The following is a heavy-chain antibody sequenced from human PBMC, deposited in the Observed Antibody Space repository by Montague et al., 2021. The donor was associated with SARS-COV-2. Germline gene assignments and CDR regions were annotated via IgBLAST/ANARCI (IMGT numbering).Heavy chain of an antibody. CDR3: ARSGSWGIFDP. Sequence: SETLSLTCTVSGGSISSSSYYWGWIRQPPGKGLEWIGCIYYSGYTHYNPSLKSRVTISVDTSKNHFSLRLSSVTAADTAVYYCARSGSWGIFDPWGQGTLVIVSS. D-gene: IGHD6-13*01. CDR1: GGSISSSSYY. CDR2: IYYSGYT. J-gene: IGHJ5*02. V-gene: IGHV4-39*07.